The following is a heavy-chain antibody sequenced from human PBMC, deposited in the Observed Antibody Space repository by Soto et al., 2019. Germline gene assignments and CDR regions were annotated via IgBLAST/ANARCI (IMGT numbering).Heavy chain of an antibody. J-gene: IGHJ5*02. Sequence: SETLSLTCTVSGGSIRRGSYFWSWIRQHPGRGLEWIGYIYHTGSTYYNPSLKSRVTISVDTSKNQFSLKLSSVTAADTAVYYCARDLPMEDGGWYWFDPWGQGTLVTVSS. V-gene: IGHV4-61*01. CDR1: GGSIRRGSYF. D-gene: IGHD2-15*01. CDR2: IYHTGST. CDR3: ARDLPMEDGGWYWFDP.